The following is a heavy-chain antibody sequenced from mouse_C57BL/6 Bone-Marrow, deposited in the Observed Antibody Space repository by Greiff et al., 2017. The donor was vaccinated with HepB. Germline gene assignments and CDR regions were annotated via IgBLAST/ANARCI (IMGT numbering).Heavy chain of an antibody. D-gene: IGHD2-2*01. Sequence: KQRPGQGLEWIGRIHPSDSDTNYNQKFKGKATLTVDKSSSTAYMQLSSLTSEDSAVYYCASIYYGYDERAWFAYWGQGTLVTVSA. V-gene: IGHV1-74*01. CDR2: IHPSDSDT. CDR3: ASIYYGYDERAWFAY. J-gene: IGHJ3*01.